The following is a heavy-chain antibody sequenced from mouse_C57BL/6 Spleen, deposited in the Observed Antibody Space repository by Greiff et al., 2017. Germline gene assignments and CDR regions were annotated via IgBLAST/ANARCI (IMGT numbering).Heavy chain of an antibody. D-gene: IGHD2-5*01. CDR2: ISSGSSTI. Sequence: EVKVVESGGGLVKPGGSLKLSCAASGFTFSDYGMHWVRQAPEKGLEWVAYISSGSSTIYYADTVKGRFTISRDNAKNTLFLQMTSLRSEDTAMYYCARGDSNYDYWYFDVWGTGTTVTVSS. V-gene: IGHV5-17*01. J-gene: IGHJ1*03. CDR1: GFTFSDYG. CDR3: ARGDSNYDYWYFDV.